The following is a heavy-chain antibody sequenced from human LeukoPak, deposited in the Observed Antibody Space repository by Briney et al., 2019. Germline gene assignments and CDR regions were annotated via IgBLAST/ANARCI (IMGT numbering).Heavy chain of an antibody. CDR1: GGSISSNSYY. V-gene: IGHV4-39*01. J-gene: IGHJ4*02. D-gene: IGHD5-18*01. Sequence: SETLSLTCAVSGGSISSNSYYWGWIRQPPGKGLEWIGSIYYSGSTYYNPSLKSRVTISVDTSKNQFSLKLSSVSAADTAVYYCARLVGYSYGRFDYWGQGTLVTVSS. CDR3: ARLVGYSYGRFDY. CDR2: IYYSGST.